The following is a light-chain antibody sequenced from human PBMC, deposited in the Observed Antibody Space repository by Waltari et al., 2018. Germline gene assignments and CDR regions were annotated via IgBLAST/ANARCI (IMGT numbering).Light chain of an antibody. V-gene: IGKV1-39*01. CDR1: QTISDY. CDR3: QQSYSTWT. CDR2: AAS. J-gene: IGKJ1*01. Sequence: DIQMTQTPPSLSASVGGRVTITCRASQTISDYLNWYQQKPGEAPRLLIYAASSLHSGVPSRFSGSGSGTDFTLTISSLQPEDIATYYCQQSYSTWTFGQGTKVEIK.